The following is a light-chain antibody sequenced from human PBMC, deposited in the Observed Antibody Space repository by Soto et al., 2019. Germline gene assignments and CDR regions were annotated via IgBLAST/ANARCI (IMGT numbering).Light chain of an antibody. Sequence: IQRTESPSSMSASVGYRVTITCRASQDMGHDLGWYQQKPGKAPRSLIYSASNLQSGVPSRFSGSASGTEFTLTISSLQHDDVATYYCQHYNSYSEAFGQGTKVDIK. V-gene: IGKV1-17*01. CDR2: SAS. CDR3: QHYNSYSEA. J-gene: IGKJ1*01. CDR1: QDMGHD.